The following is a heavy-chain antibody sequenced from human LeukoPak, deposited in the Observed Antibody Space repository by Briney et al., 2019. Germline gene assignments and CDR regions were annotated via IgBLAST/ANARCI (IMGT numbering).Heavy chain of an antibody. CDR3: ARIAAAGTRYYYYGMDV. J-gene: IGHJ6*02. V-gene: IGHV3-30-3*01. CDR2: ISYDGSNK. D-gene: IGHD6-13*01. CDR1: GFTFSSYA. Sequence: GGSLRLSCAASGFTFSSYAMHLVRQAPGKGLEWVAVISYDGSNKYYADSVKGRFTISRDNSKNTLYLQMNSLRAEDTAVYYCARIAAAGTRYYYYGMDVWGQGTTVTVSS.